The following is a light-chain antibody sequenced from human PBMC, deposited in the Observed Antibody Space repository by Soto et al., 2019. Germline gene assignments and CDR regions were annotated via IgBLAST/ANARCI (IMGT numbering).Light chain of an antibody. CDR3: QHYGNSPPWT. J-gene: IGKJ1*01. CDR1: QSVSATY. CDR2: GTA. V-gene: IGKV3-20*01. Sequence: EIVLTQSPGTLSLSPGERATLSCRASQSVSATYYLAWYQQKPGQAPRLLIYGTAIRATGIPDRFSGSGSGTDFTLTISRLEPEDFAVYYCQHYGNSPPWTFVQGTKVEIK.